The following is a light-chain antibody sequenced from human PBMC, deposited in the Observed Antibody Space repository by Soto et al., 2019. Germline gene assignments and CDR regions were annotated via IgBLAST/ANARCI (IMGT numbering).Light chain of an antibody. CDR3: QHYNSYSEA. CDR2: KAS. CDR1: QTISSW. Sequence: DIQMTQSPSTLSGSVGDRVTITCRAGQTISSWLAWYQQKPGKAPKLLIYKASTLKSGVPSRFSGSGSGTEFTLTISSLQHDDFATYYCQHYNSYSEAFGQGTEVDI. V-gene: IGKV1-5*03. J-gene: IGKJ1*01.